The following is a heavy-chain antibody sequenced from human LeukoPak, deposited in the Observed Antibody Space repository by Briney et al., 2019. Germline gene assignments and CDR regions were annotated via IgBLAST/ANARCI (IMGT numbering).Heavy chain of an antibody. CDR1: GGSFSGYY. CDR3: ARGLKGVGYSYGLSNRVTYFDY. D-gene: IGHD5-18*01. CDR2: INHSGST. J-gene: IGHJ4*02. Sequence: SETLSLTCAVYGGSFSGYYWSWIRQPPGKGLEWIGEINHSGSTNYNPSLKSRVTISVGTSKNQFSLKLSSVTAADTAVYYCARGLKGVGYSYGLSNRVTYFDYWGQGTLVTVSS. V-gene: IGHV4-34*01.